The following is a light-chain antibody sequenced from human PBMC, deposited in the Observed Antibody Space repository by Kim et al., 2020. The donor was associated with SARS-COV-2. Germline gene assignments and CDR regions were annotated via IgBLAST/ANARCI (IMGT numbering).Light chain of an antibody. CDR3: LQYDNRPPYT. Sequence: EIVMTQSPATLSVSPGERATFSCRASQSISSNLAWYQQKPGQSPTLLIYGASTRATDIPARFSGSGSGTEFTLTINNLQSEDFAVYYCLQYDNRPPYTFGQGTKLAI. V-gene: IGKV3-15*01. CDR1: QSISSN. CDR2: GAS. J-gene: IGKJ2*01.